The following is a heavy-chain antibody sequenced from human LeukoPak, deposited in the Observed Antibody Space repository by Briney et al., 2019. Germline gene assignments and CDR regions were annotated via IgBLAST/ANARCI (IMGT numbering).Heavy chain of an antibody. V-gene: IGHV4-39*07. CDR1: GGSISSSSYY. CDR3: AGGYYYGSGSYSYMDV. J-gene: IGHJ6*03. D-gene: IGHD3-10*01. CDR2: IYYSGSS. Sequence: PSETLSLTCTVSGGSISSSSYYWGWIRQPPGKGLEWIGSIYYSGSSYYNPSLKSRLTISVDTSKSQFSLKLSSVTAADTAVYYCAGGYYYGSGSYSYMDVWGKGTTVTISS.